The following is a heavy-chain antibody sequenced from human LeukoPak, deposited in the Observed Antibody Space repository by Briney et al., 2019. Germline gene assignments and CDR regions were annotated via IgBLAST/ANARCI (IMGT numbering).Heavy chain of an antibody. CDR1: GGSISSGGYY. V-gene: IGHV4-31*03. J-gene: IGHJ4*02. Sequence: SETLSLTCTVSGGSISSGGYYWSWIRQHPGKGLEWIGYINYSGSTYYNPSLKSRVTISVDTSKNQFSLKLSSVTAADTAVYYCAREGYDSSGYYSNIDYWGQGTLVTVSS. CDR3: AREGYDSSGYYSNIDY. CDR2: INYSGST. D-gene: IGHD3-22*01.